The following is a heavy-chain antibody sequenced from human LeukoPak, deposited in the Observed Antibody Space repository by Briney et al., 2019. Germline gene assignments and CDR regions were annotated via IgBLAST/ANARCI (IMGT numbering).Heavy chain of an antibody. Sequence: GGSLRLSCAASGFTFSSYGMHWVRQAPGKGLEWVAVISYDGSNKYYADSVKGRFTISRDNSKNTLYLQMNSLRAEDTAVYYCARAGVEMATITHYYFDYWGQGTLVTVSS. CDR3: ARAGVEMATITHYYFDY. V-gene: IGHV3-30*03. D-gene: IGHD5-24*01. CDR2: ISYDGSNK. J-gene: IGHJ4*02. CDR1: GFTFSSYG.